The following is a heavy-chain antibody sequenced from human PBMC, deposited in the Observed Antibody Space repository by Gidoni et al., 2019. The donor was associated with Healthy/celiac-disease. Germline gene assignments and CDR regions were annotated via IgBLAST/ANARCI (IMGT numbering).Heavy chain of an antibody. J-gene: IGHJ3*02. V-gene: IGHV5-51*01. CDR3: ARLSPVQAGYSSGWFYNDAFDI. CDR2: IYPGDSDT. Sequence: EVQLVQSGAEVKKPGESLKISCKGSGYSFTSYWIGWVRQMPGKGLEWMGIIYPGDSDTRYSPSFQGQVTISADKSISTAYLQWSSLKASDTAMYYCARLSPVQAGYSSGWFYNDAFDIWGQGTMVTVSS. D-gene: IGHD6-19*01. CDR1: GYSFTSYW.